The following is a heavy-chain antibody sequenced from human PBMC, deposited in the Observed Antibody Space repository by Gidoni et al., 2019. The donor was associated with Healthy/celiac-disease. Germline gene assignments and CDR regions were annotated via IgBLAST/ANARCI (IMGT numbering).Heavy chain of an antibody. CDR2: IYYSGST. CDR1: GGSISSYY. D-gene: IGHD3-10*01. CDR3: ASLDFMVRGVISLP. V-gene: IGHV4-59*01. J-gene: IGHJ5*02. Sequence: QVQLQESGPGLVKPSETLSLTCTVSGGSISSYYWSWIRQPPGKGLEWIGYIYYSGSTNYNPSLKSRVTISVDTSKNQFSLKLSSVTAADTAVYYCASLDFMVRGVISLPWDQGTLVTVSS.